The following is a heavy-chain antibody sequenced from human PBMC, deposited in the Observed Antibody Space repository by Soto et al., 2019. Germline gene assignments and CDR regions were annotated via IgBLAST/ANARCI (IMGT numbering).Heavy chain of an antibody. CDR1: GFTFSSYA. CDR2: ISGSGGST. D-gene: IGHD6-13*01. Sequence: GGSLRLSCAASGFTFSSYAMSWVRQAPGKGLEWVSAISGSGGSTYYADSVKGRFTISRDNSKNTLYLQMNSLRAEDTAVYYCANSYRAAAGAYYFDYWGQGTLVTVSS. V-gene: IGHV3-23*01. CDR3: ANSYRAAAGAYYFDY. J-gene: IGHJ4*02.